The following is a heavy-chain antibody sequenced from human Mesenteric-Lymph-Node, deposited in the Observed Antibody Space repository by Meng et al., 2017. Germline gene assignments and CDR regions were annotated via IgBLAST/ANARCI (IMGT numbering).Heavy chain of an antibody. J-gene: IGHJ4*02. CDR1: GGSISRYY. Sequence: ESRSPTGTVAGGSISRYYWSWIRQPPGKGREWIGYIYYSGSTNYNPSLKSRVTISVDTSKHQFSLKLSSVTAADRAVYYWARDQVNTVRGVIITSFDYWGQGTLVTVSS. D-gene: IGHD3-10*01. CDR3: ARDQVNTVRGVIITSFDY. V-gene: IGHV4-59*01. CDR2: IYYSGST.